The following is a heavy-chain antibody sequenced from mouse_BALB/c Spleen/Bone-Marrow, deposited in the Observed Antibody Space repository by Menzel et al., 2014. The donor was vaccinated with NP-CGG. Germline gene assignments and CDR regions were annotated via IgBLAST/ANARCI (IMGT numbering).Heavy chain of an antibody. CDR1: GYAFSSSW. CDR3: ARNDGYS. D-gene: IGHD2-3*01. Sequence: QVQLQQPGPELAKPGASVKISCKTSGYAFSSSWMNWVKQRPGQGLEWIGRIYPGDGDTNYNGKFKGKATLTADKSSSTAYMQLSSLTSVDSAVYFCARNDGYSWGQGTLVTVSA. CDR2: IYPGDGDT. J-gene: IGHJ3*01. V-gene: IGHV1-82*01.